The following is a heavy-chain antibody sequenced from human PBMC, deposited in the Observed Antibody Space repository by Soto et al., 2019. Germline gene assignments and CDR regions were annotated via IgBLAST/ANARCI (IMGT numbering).Heavy chain of an antibody. V-gene: IGHV4-34*01. J-gene: IGHJ4*02. Sequence: SETLSLTCAVYGGSFSGYYWSWIRQPPGKGLEWIGEINHSGSTNYNPSLKSRVTISVDTSKNQFSRKLSSVTAADTAVYYCARFLSYYYGSGSYYTFDYWGQGTLVTVSS. CDR3: ARFLSYYYGSGSYYTFDY. CDR2: INHSGST. CDR1: GGSFSGYY. D-gene: IGHD3-10*01.